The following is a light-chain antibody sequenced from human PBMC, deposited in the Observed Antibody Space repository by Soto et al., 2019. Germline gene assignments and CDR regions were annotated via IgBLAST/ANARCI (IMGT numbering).Light chain of an antibody. V-gene: IGLV1-44*01. CDR2: GLN. CDR3: AVWDDNLNGHV. J-gene: IGLJ1*01. Sequence: QSVVTQPPSASGTPGQRVIISCSGASSNIGRNSVNWYQQFPGTAPKLLLYGLNQRPSGVPARFSGSKSGTSASLAISGLQSEDEADYYCAVWDDNLNGHVFGTGTKLTVL. CDR1: SSNIGRNS.